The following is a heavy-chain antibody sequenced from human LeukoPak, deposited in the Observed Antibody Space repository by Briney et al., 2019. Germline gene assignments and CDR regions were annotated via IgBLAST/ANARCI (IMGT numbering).Heavy chain of an antibody. Sequence: SETLSLTCTVSGGSISSYYWSWIRQPPGKGLEWVGYIYSSGSTGYNPSLRSRVTMSVDTSNNHFFLKLSSVTGADTAVYYCARGDRVGSSGYYFDNWGQGTLVTVSS. V-gene: IGHV4-59*01. CDR1: GGSISSYY. CDR3: ARGDRVGSSGYYFDN. J-gene: IGHJ4*02. CDR2: IYSSGST. D-gene: IGHD3-10*01.